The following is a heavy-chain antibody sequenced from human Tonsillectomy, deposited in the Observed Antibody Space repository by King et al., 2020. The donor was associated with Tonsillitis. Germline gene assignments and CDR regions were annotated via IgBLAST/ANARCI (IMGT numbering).Heavy chain of an antibody. CDR1: GSTFSSYG. J-gene: IGHJ4*02. Sequence: VQLVESGGGVVQPGRSLRLSCAASGSTFSSYGMHWVRQAPGKGLEWVAVISYDGSNKYYADSVKGRFTISRDNSKNTLYLQRNSLRAEDTAVYYCAKDWGYGDGRDSPGGDNWGQGALVTVSS. V-gene: IGHV3-30*18. CDR2: ISYDGSNK. D-gene: IGHD1-26*01. CDR3: AKDWGYGDGRDSPGGDN.